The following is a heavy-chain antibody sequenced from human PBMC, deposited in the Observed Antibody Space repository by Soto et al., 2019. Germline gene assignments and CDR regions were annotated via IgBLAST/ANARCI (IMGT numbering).Heavy chain of an antibody. J-gene: IGHJ4*02. Sequence: SETLSLTCTVSGGSINSFYWAWIRQPPGKGLEYIGYIYYSGSTTYNPSLKSRLTISVDTSKNQFSLKLSSVTAADTAVYYCARSRNFAFAFYWGQGTLVTVSS. CDR1: GGSINSFY. CDR3: ARSRNFAFAFY. CDR2: IYYSGST. D-gene: IGHD3-9*01. V-gene: IGHV4-59*01.